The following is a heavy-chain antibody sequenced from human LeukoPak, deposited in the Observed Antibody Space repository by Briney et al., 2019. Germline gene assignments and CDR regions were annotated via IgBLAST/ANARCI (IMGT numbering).Heavy chain of an antibody. Sequence: ATVKVSRTASGYTFTSYGISWVRQAPGQGLEWMGWISAYNGNTNYAQKLQVRVTMTTDTSTSTAYMELRSLRSDDTGVYYCARDRDIVVVPAAILVSSAASSEFDPWGQRTLVTVSS. CDR3: ARDRDIVVVPAAILVSSAASSEFDP. D-gene: IGHD2-2*01. J-gene: IGHJ5*02. CDR2: ISAYNGNT. V-gene: IGHV1-18*01. CDR1: GYTFTSYG.